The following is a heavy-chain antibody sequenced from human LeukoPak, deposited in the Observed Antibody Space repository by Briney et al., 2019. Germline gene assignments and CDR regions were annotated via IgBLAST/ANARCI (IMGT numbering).Heavy chain of an antibody. V-gene: IGHV3-23*01. CDR2: ISGGRDNT. D-gene: IGHD2-21*02. Sequence: GGSLRLSCAASGFTFSSYAMSWVRQAPGKGLEWVSAISGGRDNTYYADSVKGRFTISRDTSKNTLYLQMNSLRAEDTAVYYCAKGDAYCGGDCYPDWGQGTLVTVSS. CDR1: GFTFSSYA. CDR3: AKGDAYCGGDCYPD. J-gene: IGHJ4*02.